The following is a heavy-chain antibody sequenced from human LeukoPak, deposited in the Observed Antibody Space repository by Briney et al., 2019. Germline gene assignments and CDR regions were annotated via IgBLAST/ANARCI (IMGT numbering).Heavy chain of an antibody. CDR1: GFTFSSYS. Sequence: PGGSLRLSCAASGFTFSSYSMNWVRQAPGKGLEWVSYISSSSSTIYYADSVKGRFTISRDNAKNSLYLQMNSLRAEDTAVYYCARFDMHGAYGDLDLWGQGTLVTVSS. V-gene: IGHV3-48*04. D-gene: IGHD4-17*01. CDR2: ISSSSSTI. J-gene: IGHJ5*02. CDR3: ARFDMHGAYGDLDL.